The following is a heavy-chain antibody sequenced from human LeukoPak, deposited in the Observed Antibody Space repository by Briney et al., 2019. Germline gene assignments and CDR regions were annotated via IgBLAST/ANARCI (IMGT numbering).Heavy chain of an antibody. Sequence: SDTLSLTCTVSDYSISLSSSNWWGWIRQPPGKGLERIGYIYHSGSSHYNPSLASRVTMSADTSKNQFSLKLSSVTAVDTAVYYCARKRAVATMADAFDVWGQGTMVTVSS. CDR2: IYHSGSS. D-gene: IGHD5-12*01. J-gene: IGHJ3*01. CDR1: DYSISLSSSNW. CDR3: ARKRAVATMADAFDV. V-gene: IGHV4-28*01.